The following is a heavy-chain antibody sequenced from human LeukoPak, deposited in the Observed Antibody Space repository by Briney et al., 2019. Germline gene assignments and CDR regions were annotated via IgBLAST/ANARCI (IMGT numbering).Heavy chain of an antibody. J-gene: IGHJ6*03. V-gene: IGHV3-30*02. Sequence: QAGGSLRLSWAASGFTFSSYGMHWVRQAPGKGLEWVAFIRYDGNNKYYTDSVKGRFTISRDNSKNTLYLQMNSLRAEDTAVYYCAKDSYYGSGSYYIYYMDVWGKGTTVTISS. CDR3: AKDSYYGSGSYYIYYMDV. D-gene: IGHD3-10*01. CDR2: IRYDGNNK. CDR1: GFTFSSYG.